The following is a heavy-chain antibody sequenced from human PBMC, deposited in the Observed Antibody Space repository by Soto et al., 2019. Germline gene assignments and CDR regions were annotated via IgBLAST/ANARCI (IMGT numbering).Heavy chain of an antibody. CDR1: GDSICRSSDK. J-gene: IGHJ5*02. CDR3: AVVPAAIHNWFDP. CDR2: IYNSGIM. Sequence: SGTLAPNCNVYGDSICRSSDKRGWIRQAPGKGPEWIGSIYNSGIMHYNPSLRNRLTMSVDTSKNQFSLKLSSVTAADTAVYYCAVVPAAIHNWFDPWGQGTLVTVSS. V-gene: IGHV4-39*01. D-gene: IGHD2-2*02.